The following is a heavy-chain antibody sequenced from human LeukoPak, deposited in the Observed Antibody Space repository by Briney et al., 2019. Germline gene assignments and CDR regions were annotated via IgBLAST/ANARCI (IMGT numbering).Heavy chain of an antibody. D-gene: IGHD3-10*01. V-gene: IGHV3-23*01. CDR1: GFTFSSYA. CDR3: AKDGGTTMVRGVLYGMDV. CDR2: ISGSGGST. J-gene: IGHJ6*02. Sequence: GGSLRLSCAASGFTFSSYAMSWVRQAPGKGLEWVSAISGSGGSTYYADSVKGRFTISRDNSKNTLYLQMNSLRAEDTAVYHCAKDGGTTMVRGVLYGMDVWGQGTTVTVSS.